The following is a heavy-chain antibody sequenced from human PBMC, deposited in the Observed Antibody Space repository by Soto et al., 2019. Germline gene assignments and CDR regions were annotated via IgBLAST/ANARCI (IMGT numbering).Heavy chain of an antibody. CDR3: ARDVRASGEMFDY. V-gene: IGHV3-23*01. D-gene: IGHD4-17*01. Sequence: EVQLFDCGGGLVQPGGSLRLSCAASGFTFTNYGLSWVRQAPGKGLDWVATVSGDASNTHYADSVKGRFTISRDNSKSILFLQMKSLRVEDTAIYYCARDVRASGEMFDYWGQGTQVTVSS. CDR2: VSGDASNT. CDR1: GFTFTNYG. J-gene: IGHJ4*02.